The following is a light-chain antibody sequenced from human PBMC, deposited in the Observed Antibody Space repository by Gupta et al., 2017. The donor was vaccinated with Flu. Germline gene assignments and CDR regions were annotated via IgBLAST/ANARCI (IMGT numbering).Light chain of an antibody. CDR3: QQLNSYLRFT. J-gene: IGKJ3*01. V-gene: IGKV1-9*01. CDR2: AAS. Sequence: DIQLTQSPSLLSASVGDRVTITCRASQGISSYLAWYQQKPGKAPKLLIYAASTLQSGVPSRFSGSGSGTEFTLTISSLQPEDFATYYCQQLNSYLRFTFGPGTKVDIK. CDR1: QGISSY.